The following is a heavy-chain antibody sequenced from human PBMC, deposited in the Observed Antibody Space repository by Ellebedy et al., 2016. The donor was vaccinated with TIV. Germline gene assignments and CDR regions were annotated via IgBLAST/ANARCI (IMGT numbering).Heavy chain of an antibody. CDR3: ARVGGDTRIVVVDDAFDI. CDR1: GFTFSSYW. J-gene: IGHJ3*02. V-gene: IGHV3-7*01. Sequence: GESLKISCAASGFTFSSYWMSWVRQAPGKGLEWVANIKQDGSEKYYVDSVKGRFTISRDNAMNSLYLQMNSLRAEDTAMYYCARVGGDTRIVVVDDAFDIWGQGTMVTVSS. CDR2: IKQDGSEK. D-gene: IGHD3-22*01.